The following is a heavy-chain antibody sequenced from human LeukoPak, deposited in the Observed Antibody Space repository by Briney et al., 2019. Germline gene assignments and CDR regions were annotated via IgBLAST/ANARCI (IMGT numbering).Heavy chain of an antibody. Sequence: GSLRLSCAASGFTFSSYAMSWVRQPPGKGLEWIGEITHSGSTNYNPSLKSRVTISVDTSKNQFSLKLSSVSAADTALYYCARLRPYCGGDCYSPVFDFWGQGTLVTVSS. CDR2: ITHSGST. J-gene: IGHJ4*02. CDR3: ARLRPYCGGDCYSPVFDF. V-gene: IGHV4-34*01. D-gene: IGHD2-21*02. CDR1: GFTFSSYA.